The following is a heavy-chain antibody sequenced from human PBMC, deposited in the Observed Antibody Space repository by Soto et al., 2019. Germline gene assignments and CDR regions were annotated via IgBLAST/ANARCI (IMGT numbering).Heavy chain of an antibody. CDR3: ARVEPIYRGYYDFWSGPPPGYHY. J-gene: IGHJ4*02. D-gene: IGHD3-3*01. Sequence: XETLPLTCTVSGGSISSYYWSWIRQPPGKGLEWIGYIYYSGSTNYNPSLKSRVTISVDTSKNQFSLKLSSVTAADTAVYYCARVEPIYRGYYDFWSGPPPGYHYWGQGPLVTVSS. CDR1: GGSISSYY. V-gene: IGHV4-59*01. CDR2: IYYSGST.